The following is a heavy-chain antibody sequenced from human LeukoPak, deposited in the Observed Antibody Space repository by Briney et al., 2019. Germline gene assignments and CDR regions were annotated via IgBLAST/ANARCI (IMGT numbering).Heavy chain of an antibody. CDR2: ISGSGGST. J-gene: IGHJ4*02. CDR3: APKGSVGELLGY. V-gene: IGHV3-23*01. D-gene: IGHD1-26*01. Sequence: GGSLRLSCAASGFTFSSYAMSWVRQAPGKGLEWVSAISGSGGSTYYADSVKGRFTISRDNSKNTLYLQMNSLRAEDTAVYYCAPKGSVGELLGYWGQGTLVTVSS. CDR1: GFTFSSYA.